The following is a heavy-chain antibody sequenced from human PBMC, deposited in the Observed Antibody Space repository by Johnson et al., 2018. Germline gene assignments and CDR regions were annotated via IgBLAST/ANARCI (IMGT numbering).Heavy chain of an antibody. V-gene: IGHV3-49*03. CDR2: IRSKAYGGPT. Sequence: VQSGGSRRLSCAASGFTFSSYWMSWFRQAPGKGLEWAGLIRSKAYGGPTENAASVKGRFTISRDDSKSIAYLQMNSLKTEDTAVYYCTRGRRDFQHWGQGTLVTVSS. D-gene: IGHD5-24*01. CDR3: TRGRRDFQH. J-gene: IGHJ1*01. CDR1: GFTFSSYW.